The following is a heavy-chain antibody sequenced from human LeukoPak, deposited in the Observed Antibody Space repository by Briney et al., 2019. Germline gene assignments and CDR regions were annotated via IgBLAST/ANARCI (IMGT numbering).Heavy chain of an antibody. CDR2: IYYSGST. J-gene: IGHJ4*02. Sequence: PSETLSLTCTVSGGSISSSSYYWGWIRQPPGKGLEWIGSIYYSGSTYYNPSLKSRVTISVDTSKNQFSLKLSSVTAADTAVYYCARDSGVEWELLPYRNHFDYWGQGTLVTVSS. CDR1: GGSISSSSYY. CDR3: ARDSGVEWELLPYRNHFDY. D-gene: IGHD1-26*01. V-gene: IGHV4-39*07.